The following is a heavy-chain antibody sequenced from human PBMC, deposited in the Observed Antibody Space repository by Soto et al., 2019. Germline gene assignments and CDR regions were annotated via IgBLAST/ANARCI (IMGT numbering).Heavy chain of an antibody. J-gene: IGHJ6*02. D-gene: IGHD2-2*01. CDR3: AKDSRLVPAATHFYYYGLHI. Sequence: GWSLRLSCAASVFAFSDYALTWVRQAPGRGLEWVSAISGGDGSRFYADSVKGRFTIFRDNSKNTVYLQMNSLRVEDTAAYYCAKDSRLVPAATHFYYYGLHIWGLGTTVTVSS. CDR2: ISGGDGSR. V-gene: IGHV3-23*01. CDR1: VFAFSDYA.